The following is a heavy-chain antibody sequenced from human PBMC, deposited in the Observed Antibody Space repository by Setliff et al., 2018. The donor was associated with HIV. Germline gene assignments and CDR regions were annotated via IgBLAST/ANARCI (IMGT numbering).Heavy chain of an antibody. Sequence: PGGSLRLSCTVSGFTFISSTMNWVRQAPGKGLEWVSSISYGSTYIYQSDSVRGRFTISRDDAKKSLYLQMNSLGAEDTAVYYCARSGGIGNYHWDVWGKGTTVTVSS. J-gene: IGHJ6*03. CDR3: ARSGGIGNYHWDV. D-gene: IGHD3-16*01. V-gene: IGHV3-21*01. CDR1: GFTFISST. CDR2: ISYGSTYI.